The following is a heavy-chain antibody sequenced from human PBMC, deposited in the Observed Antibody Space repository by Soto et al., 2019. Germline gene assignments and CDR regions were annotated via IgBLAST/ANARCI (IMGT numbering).Heavy chain of an antibody. D-gene: IGHD5-12*01. V-gene: IGHV1-24*01. Sequence: ASVKVSCKASGYTFTTYDISWVRQAPGKGLEWMGGFDPEDGETIYAQKFQGRVTMTEDTSTDTAYMELSSLRSEDTAVYYCATGVRHGLTPFDYWGQGTLVTVSS. CDR2: FDPEDGET. J-gene: IGHJ4*02. CDR3: ATGVRHGLTPFDY. CDR1: GYTFTTYD.